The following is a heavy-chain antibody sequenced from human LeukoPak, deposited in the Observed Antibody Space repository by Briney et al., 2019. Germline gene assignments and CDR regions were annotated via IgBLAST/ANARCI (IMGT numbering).Heavy chain of an antibody. Sequence: ASVKVSCKASGYTFTSYDINWVRQATGQGLEWMGWMNPNSGNTGYAQKFQGRVTMTRNTSISTAYMELRSLRSEDTAVYYCARGHYYDSSGYNYYYYYMDVWGKGTTVTISS. V-gene: IGHV1-8*01. CDR1: GYTFTSYD. D-gene: IGHD3-22*01. CDR3: ARGHYYDSSGYNYYYYYMDV. CDR2: MNPNSGNT. J-gene: IGHJ6*03.